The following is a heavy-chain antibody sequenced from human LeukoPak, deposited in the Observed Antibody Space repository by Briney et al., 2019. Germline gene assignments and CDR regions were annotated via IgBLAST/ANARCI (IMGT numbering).Heavy chain of an antibody. CDR1: GFTFSYYE. J-gene: IGHJ4*02. Sequence: GGSLRLSCAASGFTFSYYEMIWVRQAPGKGLEWVSYITGGSTTKNYADSVKGRFTISRDNAKNSLYLQMNSLRAEGTAIYYCARDGDIAVATAPYYFDYWGQGILVTVSS. CDR2: ITGGSTTK. D-gene: IGHD6-19*01. V-gene: IGHV3-48*03. CDR3: ARDGDIAVATAPYYFDY.